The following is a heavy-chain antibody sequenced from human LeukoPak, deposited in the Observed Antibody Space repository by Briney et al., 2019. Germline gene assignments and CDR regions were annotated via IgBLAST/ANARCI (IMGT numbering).Heavy chain of an antibody. J-gene: IGHJ4*02. CDR2: INPNSGGT. CDR3: ARDRESYYYDSSGYYWFDY. V-gene: IGHV1-2*02. D-gene: IGHD3-22*01. Sequence: VASVTVSCKTSGYTFTGHYIHWVRQAPGQGLEWMGWINPNSGGTNYAQKLQGRVTMTTDTSTSTAYMELRSLRSDDTAVYYCARDRESYYYDSSGYYWFDYWGQGTLVTVSS. CDR1: GYTFTGHY.